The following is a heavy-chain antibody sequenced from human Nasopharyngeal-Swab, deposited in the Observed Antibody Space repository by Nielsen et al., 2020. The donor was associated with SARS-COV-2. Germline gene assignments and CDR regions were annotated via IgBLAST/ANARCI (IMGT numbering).Heavy chain of an antibody. D-gene: IGHD3-9*01. V-gene: IGHV1-2*06. Sequence: ASVKVSCKASGYTFTGYYMHWVRQAPGQGLEWMGRINPNSGGTNYAQKFQGRVTMTRDTSISTAYMELSSLRSEDTAVYYCATGYFDWLLDEDAFDIWGQGTMVTVSS. J-gene: IGHJ3*02. CDR1: GYTFTGYY. CDR3: ATGYFDWLLDEDAFDI. CDR2: INPNSGGT.